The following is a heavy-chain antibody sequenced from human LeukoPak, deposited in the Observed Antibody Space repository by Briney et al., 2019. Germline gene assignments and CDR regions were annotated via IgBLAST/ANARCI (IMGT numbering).Heavy chain of an antibody. Sequence: GGSLRLSCAASGFTFSSYGMHWVRQAPGKGLEWVANIKQDGSEKYYVDSVKGRFTISRDNAKNSLYLQMNSLRVEDTAVYYCAKVAKYYYGSETYYFFDYWGQGTLVTASS. V-gene: IGHV3-7*01. CDR3: AKVAKYYYGSETYYFFDY. D-gene: IGHD3-10*01. CDR2: IKQDGSEK. CDR1: GFTFSSYG. J-gene: IGHJ4*02.